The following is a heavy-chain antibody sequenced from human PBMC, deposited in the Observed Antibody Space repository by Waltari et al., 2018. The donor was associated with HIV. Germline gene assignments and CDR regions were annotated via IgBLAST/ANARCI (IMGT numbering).Heavy chain of an antibody. Sequence: QVQLVESGGGVVQPGRSLRLSCAASGFIFSSYGLHCVRPAPGKGLEWVAVISYDGSNKYYADSVKGRFTISRDHSKNMLYLQMNSLRAEDTAVYYCAKEETRVFSSTSFYYYYGMDVWGQGTTVTVSS. D-gene: IGHD2-2*01. CDR2: ISYDGSNK. CDR1: GFIFSSYG. V-gene: IGHV3-30*18. J-gene: IGHJ6*02. CDR3: AKEETRVFSSTSFYYYYGMDV.